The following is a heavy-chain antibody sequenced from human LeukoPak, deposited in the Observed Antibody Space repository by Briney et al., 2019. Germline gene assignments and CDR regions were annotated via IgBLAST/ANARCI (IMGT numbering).Heavy chain of an antibody. CDR2: ISTYNGNT. J-gene: IGHJ5*02. CDR3: ARDVPGSIGTTARFDP. CDR1: GGTFSSYA. D-gene: IGHD1-1*01. V-gene: IGHV1-18*01. Sequence: GASVKVSCKASGGTFSSYAISWVRQAPGQGLEWMGWISTYNGNTNYAQKFHGRVTMTTDTSTSTAYMELRSLRSDDTAVYYCARDVPGSIGTTARFDPWGQGTLVTVSS.